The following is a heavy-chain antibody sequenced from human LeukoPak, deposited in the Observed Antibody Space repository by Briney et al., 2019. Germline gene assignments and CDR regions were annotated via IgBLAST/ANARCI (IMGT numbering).Heavy chain of an antibody. D-gene: IGHD4-17*01. CDR2: ISSSGSTI. Sequence: GGSLRLSCAASGFTFSSYEMNWARQAPGKGLEWVSYISSSGSTIYYADSVKGRFTISRDNAKNSLYLQMNSLRAEDTAVYYCARAQIYGDWDFDYWGQGTLVTVSS. J-gene: IGHJ4*02. CDR1: GFTFSSYE. CDR3: ARAQIYGDWDFDY. V-gene: IGHV3-48*03.